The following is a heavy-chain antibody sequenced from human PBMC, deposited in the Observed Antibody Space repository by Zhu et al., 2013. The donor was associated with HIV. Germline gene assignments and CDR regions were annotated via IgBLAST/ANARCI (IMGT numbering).Heavy chain of an antibody. J-gene: IGHJ4*02. CDR1: GFTFSSYS. CDR3: ARGGARRGYSGYALDY. V-gene: IGHV3-21*01. Sequence: EVQLVESGGGLVKPGGSLRLSCAASGFTFSSYSMNWVRQAPGKGLEWVSSISSSSSYIYYADSVKGRFTISRDNAKNSLYLQMNSLRAEDTAVLYCARGGARRGYSGYALDYWGQGTLVTVSS. D-gene: IGHD5-12*01. CDR2: ISSSSSYI.